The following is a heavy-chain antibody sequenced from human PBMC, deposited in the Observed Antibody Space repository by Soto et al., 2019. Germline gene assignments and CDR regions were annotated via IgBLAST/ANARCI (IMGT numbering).Heavy chain of an antibody. CDR3: VRVAISASGTSAGWFDP. J-gene: IGHJ5*02. D-gene: IGHD6-13*01. CDR2: IYYIGKT. Sequence: SATLSLTCAIIGSSIHSYYWSWIRQPPGKGLEWIGYIYYIGKTNYNPSLRSRVTISVDTSKNQFSLKLSSVTAADTAVYYCVRVAISASGTSAGWFDPWGQGTLVTVS. V-gene: IGHV4-59*07. CDR1: GSSIHSYY.